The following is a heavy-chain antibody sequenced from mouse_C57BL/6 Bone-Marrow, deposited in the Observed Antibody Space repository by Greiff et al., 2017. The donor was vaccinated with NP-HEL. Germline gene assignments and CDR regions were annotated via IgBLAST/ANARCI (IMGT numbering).Heavy chain of an antibody. CDR3: ARWGYYYGSHGHFDV. Sequence: EVQLQQSGPELVKPGASVKISCKASGYTFTDYYMNWVKQSHGKSLEWIGDINPNNGGTSYNQKFKGKATLTVDKSSSTAYMELRSLTSEDSAVYYCARWGYYYGSHGHFDVWGTGTTVTVSS. V-gene: IGHV1-26*01. CDR1: GYTFTDYY. D-gene: IGHD1-1*01. J-gene: IGHJ1*03. CDR2: INPNNGGT.